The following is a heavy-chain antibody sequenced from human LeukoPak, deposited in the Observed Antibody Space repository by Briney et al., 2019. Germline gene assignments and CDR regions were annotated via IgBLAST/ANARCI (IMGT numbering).Heavy chain of an antibody. CDR1: GYTFSTYP. J-gene: IGHJ4*02. CDR3: VRIRAPSSFGQRESDY. V-gene: IGHV7-4-1*02. Sequence: ASVKVSCKASGYTFSTYPINWVRQAPGQGLEWMGWINTNTGSPTYAQGLTGRFVFSLDTSVSTAFLQINSLKAEDTALYYCVRIRAPSSFGQRESDYWGQGTLVTVSS. D-gene: IGHD3-3*02. CDR2: INTNTGSP.